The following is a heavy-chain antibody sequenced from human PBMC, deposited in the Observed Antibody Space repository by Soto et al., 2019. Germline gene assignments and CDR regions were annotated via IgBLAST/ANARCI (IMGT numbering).Heavy chain of an antibody. J-gene: IGHJ4*02. Sequence: QVQLVQSGAEVKKPGASVKVSCKASGYTFTSYAMHWVRQAPGQRLEWMGWINAGNGNTKYSQKFQGRVTITRDTSASTAYMELSSLRSEDTAVYYCARDPDYGGKPFDSWGQGTLVTVAS. CDR3: ARDPDYGGKPFDS. V-gene: IGHV1-3*01. CDR1: GYTFTSYA. D-gene: IGHD4-17*01. CDR2: INAGNGNT.